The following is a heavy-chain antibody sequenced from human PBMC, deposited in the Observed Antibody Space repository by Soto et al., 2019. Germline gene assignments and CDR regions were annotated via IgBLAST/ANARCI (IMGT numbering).Heavy chain of an antibody. CDR2: IIPIFGTA. Sequence: QVQLVQSGAEVKKPGSSVKVSCKASGGTFSSYAISWVRQAPGQGLEWMGGIIPIFGTANYAQKFQGRVTITADESTSTAYMELSSLRSEDTAVYYCAKPITNPYDILTGYYTYFDYWGQGTLVTVSS. CDR1: GGTFSSYA. CDR3: AKPITNPYDILTGYYTYFDY. D-gene: IGHD3-9*01. V-gene: IGHV1-69*12. J-gene: IGHJ4*02.